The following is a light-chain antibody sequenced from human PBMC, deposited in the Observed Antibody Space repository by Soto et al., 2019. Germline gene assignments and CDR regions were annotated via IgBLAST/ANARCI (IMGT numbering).Light chain of an antibody. CDR2: GAS. Sequence: DIVMTQSPATLSVAPGERVTFSCRASQGVSRKLAWYQHKPGQAPRLLISGASTGATGIPARFSGSGSGTEFTLTISSLQSEDCAIYYCQQYHTWPITCGGGTKVEI. CDR3: QQYHTWPIT. J-gene: IGKJ4*01. V-gene: IGKV3-15*01. CDR1: QGVSRK.